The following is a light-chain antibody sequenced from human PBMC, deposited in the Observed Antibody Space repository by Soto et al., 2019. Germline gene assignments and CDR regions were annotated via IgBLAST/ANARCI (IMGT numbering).Light chain of an antibody. V-gene: IGKV1-39*01. CDR1: QSISSF. J-gene: IGKJ4*01. CDR2: AAS. Sequence: DIQMTQSPPSLSASVGDSVTITCRASQSISSFLNWYQQKPGKAPRVLISAASTLQSGVPSRFSGSGAGTDFTLTLSSLQPEEFATYYCQQSYILPLTFGGGTQVDIK. CDR3: QQSYILPLT.